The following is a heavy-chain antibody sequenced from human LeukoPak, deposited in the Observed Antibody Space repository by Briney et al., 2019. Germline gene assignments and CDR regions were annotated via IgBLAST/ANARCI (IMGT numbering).Heavy chain of an antibody. Sequence: SVKVSCKASGGTFSSYAISWVRQAPGQGLEWMGGIIPIFGTANYAQKFQGRVTITADESTSTAYMELSSLRSEDTAVYYCARGGPYYDILTYFDYWGQGTLVTVSS. J-gene: IGHJ4*02. V-gene: IGHV1-69*13. CDR1: GGTFSSYA. CDR3: ARGGPYYDILTYFDY. D-gene: IGHD3-9*01. CDR2: IIPIFGTA.